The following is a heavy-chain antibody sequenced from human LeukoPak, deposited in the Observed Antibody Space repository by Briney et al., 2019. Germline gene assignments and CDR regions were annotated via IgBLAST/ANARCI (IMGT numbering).Heavy chain of an antibody. CDR1: GYTFTAYY. Sequence: ASVKVSCKASGYTFTAYYMHWVRQAPGQGLEWVGWINPNSGGTNSAQNFQVRVTITRYTSSSTADMELSSLRSDDTAVYYCARGASSNWFDPWGQGTLVTVSS. V-gene: IGHV1-2*02. D-gene: IGHD1-26*01. J-gene: IGHJ5*02. CDR2: INPNSGGT. CDR3: ARGASSNWFDP.